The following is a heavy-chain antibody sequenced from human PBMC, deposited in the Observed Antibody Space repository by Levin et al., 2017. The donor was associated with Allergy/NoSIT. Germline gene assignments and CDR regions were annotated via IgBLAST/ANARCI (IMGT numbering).Heavy chain of an antibody. Sequence: SVKVSCKASGGTFSSYPISWVRQAPGQGLEWMGRIIPILGIANYAQKFQGRVTITADKSTSTAYMELSSLRSEDTAVYYCASPPGDYDSSGYYSYWYFDLWGRGTLVTVSS. CDR1: GGTFSSYP. J-gene: IGHJ2*01. V-gene: IGHV1-69*02. D-gene: IGHD3-22*01. CDR3: ASPPGDYDSSGYYSYWYFDL. CDR2: IIPILGIA.